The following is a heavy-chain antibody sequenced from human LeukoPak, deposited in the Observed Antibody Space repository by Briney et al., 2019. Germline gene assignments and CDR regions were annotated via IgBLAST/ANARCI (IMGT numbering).Heavy chain of an antibody. CDR2: IYYSGST. Sequence: SQTLSLTCTVSGGSISSSSYSWGWIRQPPGKGLEWIGSIYYSGSTYYNPSLKSRVTISVDTSKNQFSLKLSSVTAADTAVYYCARDLGIGTVDYWGQGTLVTVSS. D-gene: IGHD7-27*01. CDR1: GGSISSSSYS. V-gene: IGHV4-39*07. CDR3: ARDLGIGTVDY. J-gene: IGHJ4*02.